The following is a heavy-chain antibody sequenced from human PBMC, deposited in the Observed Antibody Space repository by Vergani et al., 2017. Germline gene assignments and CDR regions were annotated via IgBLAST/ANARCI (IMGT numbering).Heavy chain of an antibody. Sequence: QVQLVQSGAEVKKPGASVKVSCKASGYTFTGYYMHWVRQAPGQGLEWMGWINPNSGGTNYAQKFQGRVTMTRDTSISTAYMELSRLRSDDTAVYYCAIDLSSRRGPNWVDPWGQGTLVTVSS. J-gene: IGHJ5*02. V-gene: IGHV1-2*02. CDR1: GYTFTGYY. CDR2: INPNSGGT. CDR3: AIDLSSRRGPNWVDP. D-gene: IGHD2-2*01.